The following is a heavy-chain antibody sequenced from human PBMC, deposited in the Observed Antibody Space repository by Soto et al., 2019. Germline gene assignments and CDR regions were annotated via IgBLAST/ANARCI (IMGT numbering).Heavy chain of an antibody. CDR3: ARHQTIFGVLNDGFDP. CDR2: IYPGDSDT. Sequence: PGESLKISCNGSGYSFTSYCIGWVRQMPGKGLEWMGIIYPGDSDTRYSPSFQCQVTISADKSISTAYLQWSSLKASDTAMYYCARHQTIFGVLNDGFDPWGQGTLVTVSS. J-gene: IGHJ5*02. D-gene: IGHD3-3*01. CDR1: GYSFTSYC. V-gene: IGHV5-51*01.